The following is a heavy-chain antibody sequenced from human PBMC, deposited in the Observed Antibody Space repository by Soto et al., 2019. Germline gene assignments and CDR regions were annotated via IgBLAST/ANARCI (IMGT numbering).Heavy chain of an antibody. CDR1: GGSISSYY. CDR2: IYYSGST. CDR3: GRLWGWSVVY. J-gene: IGHJ4*02. Sequence: QVQLQESGPGLVKPSETLSLTCTVSGGSISSYYWSWIRQPPGKGLEWIGYIYYSGSTNYHPSLTSRVTISVDPSKTQFSLKLSSVTAADTAVYYCGRLWGWSVVYWGQGTLVTVSS. D-gene: IGHD3-16*01. V-gene: IGHV4-59*08.